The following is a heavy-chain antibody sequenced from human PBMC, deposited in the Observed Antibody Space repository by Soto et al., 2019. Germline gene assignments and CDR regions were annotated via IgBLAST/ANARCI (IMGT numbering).Heavy chain of an antibody. Sequence: SETLSLTCTVSGGSISSYYWSWIRQPPGKGLEWIGYIYYSGSTNYNPSLKSRVTISVDTSKNQFSLKLSSVTAADTAVYYCARVRLGYCSSTSCSQQEYYYYGMDVWAKGPRSPSP. V-gene: IGHV4-59*01. CDR2: IYYSGST. D-gene: IGHD2-2*01. CDR1: GGSISSYY. J-gene: IGHJ6*02. CDR3: ARVRLGYCSSTSCSQQEYYYYGMDV.